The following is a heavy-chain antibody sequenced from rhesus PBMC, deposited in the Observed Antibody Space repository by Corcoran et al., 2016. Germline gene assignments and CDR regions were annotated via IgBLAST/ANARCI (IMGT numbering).Heavy chain of an antibody. Sequence: EVQLVASGGGLVQPGGSRSFSCAASGFTFSSYWMYWVRQAPGKRLEWVSRISSDGSSTSYADSVKGRFTISRENAKNSLYLQMDSLRAEDTALYYCAKGGWSDYHDWGQGVLVTVSS. V-gene: IGHV3-119*01. CDR2: ISSDGSST. D-gene: IGHD3-22*01. CDR1: GFTFSSYW. CDR3: AKGGWSDYHD. J-gene: IGHJ4*01.